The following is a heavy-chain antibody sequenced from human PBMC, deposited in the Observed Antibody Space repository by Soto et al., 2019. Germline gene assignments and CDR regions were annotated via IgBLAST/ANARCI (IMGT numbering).Heavy chain of an antibody. Sequence: GASVKVSCKASGYIFTGYYMHWVRQAPGQGLEWMGWINPNNDGTNYAQKFQGRVTMTRDTSISTVYMDLSRLRYDDTAVYYCVRGRGVYTSSSPDHWGQGTLVTVSS. V-gene: IGHV1-2*02. J-gene: IGHJ4*02. CDR2: INPNNDGT. D-gene: IGHD6-6*01. CDR3: VRGRGVYTSSSPDH. CDR1: GYIFTGYY.